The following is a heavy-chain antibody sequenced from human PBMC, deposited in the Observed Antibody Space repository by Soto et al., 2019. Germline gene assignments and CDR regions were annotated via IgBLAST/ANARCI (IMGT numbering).Heavy chain of an antibody. V-gene: IGHV3-30*18. CDR2: ISYDGSNK. Sequence: GWSLRLSCAASGFTFSSYGMHWVRQAPGKGLEWVAVISYDGSNKYYADSVKGRFTISRDNSKNTLYLQMNSLRAEDTAVYYWANDYNWNYVDYYYGMDVCGPGTTVTGSS. J-gene: IGHJ6*02. D-gene: IGHD1-7*01. CDR1: GFTFSSYG. CDR3: ANDYNWNYVDYYYGMDV.